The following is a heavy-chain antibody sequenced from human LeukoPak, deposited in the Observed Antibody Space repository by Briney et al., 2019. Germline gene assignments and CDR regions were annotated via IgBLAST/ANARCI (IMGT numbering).Heavy chain of an antibody. D-gene: IGHD3-3*01. V-gene: IGHV4-4*02. J-gene: IGHJ3*02. Sequence: PSGTLSLTCAVSGGSISSSNWWSWVRQPPGKGLEWIGEIYHSGSTNYNPSLKSRVTISVDKSKNQFSLKLSSVTAADTAVYYCARDFGRTYYDFWSGYYPDAFDIWGQGTMVTVSS. CDR1: GGSISSSNW. CDR3: ARDFGRTYYDFWSGYYPDAFDI. CDR2: IYHSGST.